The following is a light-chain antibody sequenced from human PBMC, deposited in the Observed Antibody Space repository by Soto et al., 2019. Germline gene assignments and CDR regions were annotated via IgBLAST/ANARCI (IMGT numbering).Light chain of an antibody. CDR2: DVG. V-gene: IGLV2-14*01. Sequence: QSALTQPASVSGSPGQSITIACTGTSSDIGGYNFVSWYQQHPGKAPKLLIYDVGNRPSGVSNRFSGSKSGNTASLTISGLKADDEAHYYCNSYRTVSTYVFGTGTKLTVL. CDR1: SSDIGGYNF. J-gene: IGLJ1*01. CDR3: NSYRTVSTYV.